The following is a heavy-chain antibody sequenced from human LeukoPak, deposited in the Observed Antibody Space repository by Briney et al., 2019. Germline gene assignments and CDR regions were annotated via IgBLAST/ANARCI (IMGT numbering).Heavy chain of an antibody. CDR2: IYYSGST. J-gene: IGHJ6*02. CDR1: GGSISSYY. V-gene: IGHV4-59*01. Sequence: SETLSLTCTVSGGSISSYYWSWIRQPPRKGLEWIGYIYYSGSTNYNPSLKSRVTISVDTSKNQFSLKLSSVTAADTAVYYCAREVWAVAGFLHYYYYGMDVWGQGTTVTVSS. CDR3: AREVWAVAGFLHYYYYGMDV. D-gene: IGHD6-19*01.